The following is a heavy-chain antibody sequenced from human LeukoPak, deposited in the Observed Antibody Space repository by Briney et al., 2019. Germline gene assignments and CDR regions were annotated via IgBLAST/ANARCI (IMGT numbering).Heavy chain of an antibody. Sequence: GGSLRLSCAASGFTFSSYWMHWVRQAPGKGLVWVSRINTDGSSTSYADSVKGRFTISRDNAKNTLYLQMNSLRAEDTAVYYCVTTNLGTADYWGQGTLVTVSS. J-gene: IGHJ4*02. V-gene: IGHV3-74*01. D-gene: IGHD4-11*01. CDR1: GFTFSSYW. CDR2: INTDGSST. CDR3: VTTNLGTADY.